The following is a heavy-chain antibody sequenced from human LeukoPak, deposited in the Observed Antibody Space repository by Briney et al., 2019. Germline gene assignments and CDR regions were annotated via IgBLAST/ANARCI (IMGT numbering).Heavy chain of an antibody. Sequence: GESLKISCKGSGYSFTNYWIGWVRQMPEKGLEWMGIIYPGDSDTRYSPSFQGQVTISADKSISTAYLQWSSLKASDTAMYSCASSSAGSGSLAGPYFDYWGQGTLVTVSS. J-gene: IGHJ4*02. CDR2: IYPGDSDT. D-gene: IGHD3-10*01. CDR3: ASSSAGSGSLAGPYFDY. V-gene: IGHV5-51*01. CDR1: GYSFTNYW.